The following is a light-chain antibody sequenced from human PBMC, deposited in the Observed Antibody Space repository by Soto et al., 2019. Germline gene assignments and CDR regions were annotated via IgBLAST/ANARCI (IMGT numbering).Light chain of an antibody. CDR2: DTS. CDR3: QQSHSSPRT. V-gene: IGKV3-15*01. CDR1: ESVSSS. J-gene: IGKJ1*01. Sequence: EIGVTQSPATLSVSPGERVTLSCRASESVSSSLAWYQQRPGQAPRLLIYDTSTRAAGIAARFSGSGSGTEFTLTISSLQSEDSAVYYCQQSHSSPRTFGQGTTV.